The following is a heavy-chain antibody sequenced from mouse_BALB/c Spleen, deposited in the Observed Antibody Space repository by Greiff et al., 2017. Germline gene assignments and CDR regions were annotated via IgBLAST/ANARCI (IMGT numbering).Heavy chain of an antibody. CDR2: IYPGDGDT. V-gene: IGHV1-80*01. CDR1: GYAFSSYW. Sequence: VQLQQSGAELVRPGSSVKISCKASGYAFSSYWMNWVKQRPGQGLEWIGQIYPGDGDTNYNGKFKGKATLTADKSSSTAYMQLSSLTSEDSAVYFCARSDTTVVDYWGQGTTLTVSS. CDR3: ARSDTTVVDY. J-gene: IGHJ2*01. D-gene: IGHD1-1*01.